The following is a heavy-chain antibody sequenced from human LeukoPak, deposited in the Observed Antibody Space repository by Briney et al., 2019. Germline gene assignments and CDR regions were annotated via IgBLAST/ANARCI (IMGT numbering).Heavy chain of an antibody. CDR1: GFTFSSYS. J-gene: IGHJ4*02. V-gene: IGHV3-48*01. CDR3: TRDQEGSDY. Sequence: GGSLRLSCVASGFTFSSYSMNWVRQAPGKGLEWVSYITRSSSAKFYADSVKGRFTISRDNAENLLYLQVNSLRAEDTAVYYCTRDQEGSDYWGQGTLVTVSS. CDR2: ITRSSSAK.